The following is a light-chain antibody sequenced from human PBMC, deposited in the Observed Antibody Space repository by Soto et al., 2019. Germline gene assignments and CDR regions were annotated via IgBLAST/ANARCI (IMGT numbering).Light chain of an antibody. CDR2: TNN. CDR1: SSNIGSNT. V-gene: IGLV1-44*01. CDR3: ATWDDRLNGYV. J-gene: IGLJ1*01. Sequence: QSALTQPPSASGTPGQRVTISCSGSSSNIGSNTVYWYQQLPGTAPKLLIYTNNQRPSGVPGRFSGSKSGTSASLAISGLQSEDETDYYCATWDDRLNGYVFGTGTKVTVL.